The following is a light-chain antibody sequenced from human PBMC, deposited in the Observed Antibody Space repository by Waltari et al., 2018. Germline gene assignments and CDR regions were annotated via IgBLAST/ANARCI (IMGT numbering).Light chain of an antibody. V-gene: IGKV3-20*01. J-gene: IGKJ2*01. CDR1: QSVSSPY. CDR2: AAS. Sequence: EIVLTQSPGTLSLSPGESAPLSCRASQSVSSPYLAWYQQTSGQAPRLLIYAASRRAPGIPHRFAGSGSGTDFTLIISRLEPEDFAVYYCQQYGSSPYTFGQGTRLDIK. CDR3: QQYGSSPYT.